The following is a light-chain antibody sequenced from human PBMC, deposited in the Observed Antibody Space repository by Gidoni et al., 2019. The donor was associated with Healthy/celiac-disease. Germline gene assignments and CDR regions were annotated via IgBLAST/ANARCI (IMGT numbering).Light chain of an antibody. V-gene: IGLV3-1*01. CDR3: QAWDSITAWV. CDR1: KLGDKY. J-gene: IGLJ2*01. CDR2: QDS. Sequence: SYELTQPPSVSVSPGQTASITCSGDKLGDKYACWYQQKPGQSPVLVIYQDSKRPSGIPERFSGSTSGNTATLTISGTQAMDEADYYCQAWDSITAWVFGGGTKLTVL.